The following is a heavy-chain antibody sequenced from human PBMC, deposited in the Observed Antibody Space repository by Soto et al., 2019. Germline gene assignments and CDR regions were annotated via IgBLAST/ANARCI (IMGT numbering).Heavy chain of an antibody. CDR1: GFTFSSYS. J-gene: IGHJ6*02. D-gene: IGHD6-13*01. Sequence: EVQLVESGGGLVKPGGSLRLSCAASGFTFSSYSMNWVRQAPGKGLEWVSSISSSSSHRYYADSVKGRFTISRDNAKNSLYLQMNSLRAEDTAVYYCARHQQLVRDYYYGMDVWGQGTTVTVSS. V-gene: IGHV3-21*01. CDR3: ARHQQLVRDYYYGMDV. CDR2: ISSSSSHR.